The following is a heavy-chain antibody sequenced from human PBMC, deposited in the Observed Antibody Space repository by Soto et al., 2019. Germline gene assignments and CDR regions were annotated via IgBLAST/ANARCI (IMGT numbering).Heavy chain of an antibody. J-gene: IGHJ2*01. D-gene: IGHD5-12*01. CDR1: GGSISSDGYY. V-gene: IGHV4-31*03. Sequence: QVQLQESGLGLVKPSQTLSLTCTVSGGSISSDGYYWSWIRQYPGKGLEWIGYIYYSGTTYYNPSLKSRLTISVDTSKNQFSLKLSSVTAADTAVYYCARDMEGGYGWYFDLWGRGTLVTVSS. CDR2: IYYSGTT. CDR3: ARDMEGGYGWYFDL.